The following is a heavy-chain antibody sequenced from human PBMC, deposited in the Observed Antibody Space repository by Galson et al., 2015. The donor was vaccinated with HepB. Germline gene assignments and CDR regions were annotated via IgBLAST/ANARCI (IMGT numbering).Heavy chain of an antibody. CDR2: IYPGGSDT. CDR3: ARNGYCSDGACYGFDF. Sequence: QSGAEVKKPGESLKISCETSGYSFTGYWIGWVRQMPGKGLEWMGIIYPGGSDTRYSPSFQGQVTMSIDKSISTAYLHWSSLKASDTAIYYCARNGYCSDGACYGFDFWGQGTLVTVSS. D-gene: IGHD2-15*01. V-gene: IGHV5-51*03. CDR1: GYSFTGYW. J-gene: IGHJ4*02.